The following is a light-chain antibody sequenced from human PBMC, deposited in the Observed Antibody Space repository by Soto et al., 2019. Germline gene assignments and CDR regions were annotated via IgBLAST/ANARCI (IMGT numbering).Light chain of an antibody. J-gene: IGKJ4*01. Sequence: DIQMTQSSSTLSASVGDRVTITCRSSQSISSWLAWYQQKPGKAPKLLIFDASSLESGTLSRFSGRRSGTQFNLTINGLQPDDFATYYCQQYDNYKPLTFGGGTKVDIK. CDR1: QSISSW. CDR2: DAS. CDR3: QQYDNYKPLT. V-gene: IGKV1-5*01.